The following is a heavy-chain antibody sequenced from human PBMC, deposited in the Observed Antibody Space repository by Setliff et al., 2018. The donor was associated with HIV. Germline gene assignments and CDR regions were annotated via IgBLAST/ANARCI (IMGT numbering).Heavy chain of an antibody. D-gene: IGHD6-13*01. J-gene: IGHJ3*02. CDR2: IFYTGST. V-gene: IGHV4-59*08. CDR3: ARHWYSSSWYHVFDI. Sequence: TSETLSLTCTVSGGSISSYYWTWLRQFPGKGLEWIGFIFYTGSTTYNPSLNSRVTISVDTSKNQFSLKLSSVTAADTAVYYCARHWYSSSWYHVFDIWGQGTMVTVSS. CDR1: GGSISSYY.